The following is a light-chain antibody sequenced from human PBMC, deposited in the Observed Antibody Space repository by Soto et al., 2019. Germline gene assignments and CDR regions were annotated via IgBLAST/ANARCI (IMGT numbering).Light chain of an antibody. CDR3: QQYHNWPPSCT. CDR2: GAS. Sequence: EIVMTQSPATLSVSPGERATLSCRASQSVSSNLAWYQQQPGQAPRLLIYGASTRAPGIPARFSGSGSGTEFTLTISSLQSEDYAVYYCQQYHNWPPSCTFGQGTKVEIK. J-gene: IGKJ1*01. CDR1: QSVSSN. V-gene: IGKV3-15*01.